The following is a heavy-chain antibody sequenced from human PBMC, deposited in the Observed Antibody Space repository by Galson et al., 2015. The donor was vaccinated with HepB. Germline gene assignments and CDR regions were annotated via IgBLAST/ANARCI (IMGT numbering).Heavy chain of an antibody. CDR2: IKSKSDGETS. CDR3: SADYTSGI. CDR1: GFTFSKAW. J-gene: IGHJ4*02. V-gene: IGHV3-15*05. Sequence: SLRLSCAASGFTFSKAWMIWVRQAPGKGLEWVGRIKSKSDGETSDYIATVKGRFTISRDDSKGTLYLEMTSLRSEDTAVYYCSADYTSGIWGQGALVTVSS. D-gene: IGHD5-12*01.